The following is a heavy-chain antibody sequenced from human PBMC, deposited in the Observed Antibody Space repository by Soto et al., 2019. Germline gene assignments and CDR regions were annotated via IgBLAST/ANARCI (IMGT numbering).Heavy chain of an antibody. CDR2: INAPGGST. D-gene: IGHD2-15*01. J-gene: IGHJ4*02. CDR3: AKGVCSGSSCYYDY. CDR1: GFTFSSYT. Sequence: EVQLLESGGGLVQPGGSLRLSCAASGFTFSSYTMSWVRQAPGTGLEWVSTINAPGGSTYYADSVRGRFTISRDNSKNTLYLQMNSLRAEDTAVYYCAKGVCSGSSCYYDYWGQGTLVTVSS. V-gene: IGHV3-23*01.